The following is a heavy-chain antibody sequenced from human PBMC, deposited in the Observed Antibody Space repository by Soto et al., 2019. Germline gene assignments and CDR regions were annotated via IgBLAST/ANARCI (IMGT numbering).Heavy chain of an antibody. D-gene: IGHD6-6*01. CDR2: INHSGST. Sequence: SETLSLTCAVYGGSFSGYYWSWIRQPPGKGLEWIGEINHSGSTNYNPSLKSRVTISVDTSKNQFSLKLSSVTAADTAVYYCARKKYSSPLRLYYYYMDVWGKGTTVTVSS. CDR3: ARKKYSSPLRLYYYYMDV. V-gene: IGHV4-34*01. CDR1: GGSFSGYY. J-gene: IGHJ6*03.